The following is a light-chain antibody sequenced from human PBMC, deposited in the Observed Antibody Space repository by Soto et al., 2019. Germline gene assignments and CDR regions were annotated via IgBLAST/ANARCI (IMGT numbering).Light chain of an antibody. CDR1: LSLVHSDGKTY. Sequence: DVAMTQSPLSLPVTLGQPASISCRSSLSLVHSDGKTYLNWFQKRPGQSPRRLIYNVSNRDSGVPARFSGSGSGTDFTQTISRVEAEDVAVYYCMQGTHWPPYTFGQGTKLEIK. V-gene: IGKV2-30*02. J-gene: IGKJ2*01. CDR3: MQGTHWPPYT. CDR2: NVS.